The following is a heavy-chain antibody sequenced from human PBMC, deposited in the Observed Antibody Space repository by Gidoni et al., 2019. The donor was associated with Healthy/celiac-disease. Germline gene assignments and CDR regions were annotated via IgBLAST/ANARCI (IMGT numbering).Heavy chain of an antibody. CDR3: ARGPTVVTPIGFDY. V-gene: IGHV4-30-4*01. CDR1: GGSISSGDYY. D-gene: IGHD4-17*01. CDR2: IYYSGST. Sequence: QVQLQESGPGLVKPSQTLSLTCTVPGGSISSGDYYWSWIRQPPGKGLEWIGYIYYSGSTYYNPFLKSRVTISVDTSKNQFSLKLSFVTAADTAVYYCARGPTVVTPIGFDYWGQGTLVTVSS. J-gene: IGHJ4*02.